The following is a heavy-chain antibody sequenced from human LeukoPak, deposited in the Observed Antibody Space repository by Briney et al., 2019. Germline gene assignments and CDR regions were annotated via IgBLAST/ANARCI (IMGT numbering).Heavy chain of an antibody. D-gene: IGHD3-10*01. CDR3: TTLLWFGELLSDY. J-gene: IGHJ4*02. Sequence: GGSLRLSCAASGFTFSNAWMSWVRQAPGKGLEWVGRIKSKTGGGTTDYAAPVKGRFTISRDDSKNTLYLQMNSLKTEDTAVYYCTTLLWFGELLSDYWGQGTLVTVSS. CDR1: GFTFSNAW. CDR2: IKSKTGGGTT. V-gene: IGHV3-15*01.